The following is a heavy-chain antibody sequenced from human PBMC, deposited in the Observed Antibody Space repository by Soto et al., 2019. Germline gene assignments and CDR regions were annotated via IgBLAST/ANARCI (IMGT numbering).Heavy chain of an antibody. CDR3: ARLGTDTATTRGQVFDI. CDR2: INHSGST. D-gene: IGHD5-18*01. J-gene: IGHJ3*02. Sequence: SEPPSLTCALSAGSFSGEYWWGIREPAGKGLERIGEINHSGSTNYNPSLKSRVTISVDTSKNQFSLKLSSVTAADTAVYYCARLGTDTATTRGQVFDIWGQGTMVTV. CDR1: AGSFSGEY. V-gene: IGHV4-34*01.